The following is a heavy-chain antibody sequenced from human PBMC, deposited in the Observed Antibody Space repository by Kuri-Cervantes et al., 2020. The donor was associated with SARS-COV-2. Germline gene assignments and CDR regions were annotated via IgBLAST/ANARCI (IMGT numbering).Heavy chain of an antibody. Sequence: GSLRLSCAVYGGSFSGYYWSWIRQPPGKGLEWIGEINHSGSTYYNPSLKSRVTISVDTSKNQFSLKLSSVTAADTAVYYCARHGDISGFLEWLGPPIYFDYWGQGTLVTVSS. V-gene: IGHV4-34*01. J-gene: IGHJ4*02. D-gene: IGHD3-3*01. CDR1: GGSFSGYY. CDR2: INHSGST. CDR3: ARHGDISGFLEWLGPPIYFDY.